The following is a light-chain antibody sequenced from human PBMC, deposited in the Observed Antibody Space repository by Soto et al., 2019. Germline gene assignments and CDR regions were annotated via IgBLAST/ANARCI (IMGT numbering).Light chain of an antibody. J-gene: IGKJ5*01. V-gene: IGKV3-11*01. CDR1: QSVSSY. CDR2: DAS. Sequence: EIVLTQSPATLPLSPGERATLSCRASQSVSSYLAWYQQKAGQAPRLLIYDASNRATGIPARFSGSGSGTDFTLTISSLEPEDFAVYYCQQRSNWRITFGQGTRLEIK. CDR3: QQRSNWRIT.